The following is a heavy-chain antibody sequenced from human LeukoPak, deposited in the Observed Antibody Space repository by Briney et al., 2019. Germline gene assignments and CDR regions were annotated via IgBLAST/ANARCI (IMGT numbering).Heavy chain of an antibody. J-gene: IGHJ4*02. CDR1: GFTVPSTF. CDR3: VRAIGVVDCGSQTCKPYHFDK. Sequence: PGGSLRLSCAASGFTVPSTFMNWVRQAPGRGLEWVSLISNTENTFYADSVKGRFPISRDSSKNTVYLQMSSLRGEDTAAYFYVRAIGVVDCGSQTCKPYHFDKWGRGTQVTVSS. CDR2: ISNTENT. D-gene: IGHD2-15*01. V-gene: IGHV3-66*01.